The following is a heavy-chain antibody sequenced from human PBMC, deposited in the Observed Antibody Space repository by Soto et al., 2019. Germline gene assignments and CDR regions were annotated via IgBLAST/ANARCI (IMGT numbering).Heavy chain of an antibody. V-gene: IGHV3-21*06. CDR2: ISSTTNYI. CDR1: GFTFTRYS. Sequence: EVQLVESGGGLVKPGGSLRLSCAASGFTFTRYSMNWVRQAPGKGLEWVSSISSTTNYIYYGEAMKGRFTISRDNAKNSLYLEMNTLRAEDTAVYSCARESEDLTSNFDYWGQVTLVTVSS. CDR3: ARESEDLTSNFDY. J-gene: IGHJ4*02.